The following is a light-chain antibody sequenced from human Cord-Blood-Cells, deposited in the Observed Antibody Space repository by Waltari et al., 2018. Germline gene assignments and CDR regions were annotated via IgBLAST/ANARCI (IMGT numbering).Light chain of an antibody. Sequence: QSVLTQPPSASGTPGQRVTISCSGSSSNIGSNTVNWYQQLPGTAPKLPIYSNNQRPSGVPDRFSGSNSGTSASLAISGLQSEDEADYYCAAWDDSLNGWVFGGGTKLTVL. V-gene: IGLV1-44*01. J-gene: IGLJ3*02. CDR1: SSNIGSNT. CDR3: AAWDDSLNGWV. CDR2: SNN.